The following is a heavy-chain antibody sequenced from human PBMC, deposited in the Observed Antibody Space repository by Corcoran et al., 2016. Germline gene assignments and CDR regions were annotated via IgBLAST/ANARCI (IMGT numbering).Heavy chain of an antibody. D-gene: IGHD1-26*01. Sequence: EVQLVESGGGLVKPGGSLRLSCAASGFTFSSYSMNWVRQAPGKGLEWVSSISSSSSYIYYADSVKGRFTISRDNAKNSLYLQMNSLRAEDTAVYYCARDGVGYSGSYQVLMDVWGQGTTVTVSS. CDR3: ARDGVGYSGSYQVLMDV. CDR2: ISSSSSYI. V-gene: IGHV3-21*01. CDR1: GFTFSSYS. J-gene: IGHJ6*02.